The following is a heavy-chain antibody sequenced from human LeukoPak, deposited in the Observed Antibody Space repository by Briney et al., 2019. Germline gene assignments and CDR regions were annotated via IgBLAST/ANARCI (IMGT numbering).Heavy chain of an antibody. Sequence: GGSLRLSCAASGFTFSSYWMTWVRQAPGKGLEWVANIKQDGSKKNYVDSVKGRFTISRDNAKNSLYLQMNSLRAEDTAVYYCAREAYSSSWYDYWGQGTLVTVSS. V-gene: IGHV3-7*01. CDR3: AREAYSSSWYDY. D-gene: IGHD6-13*01. J-gene: IGHJ4*02. CDR2: IKQDGSKK. CDR1: GFTFSSYW.